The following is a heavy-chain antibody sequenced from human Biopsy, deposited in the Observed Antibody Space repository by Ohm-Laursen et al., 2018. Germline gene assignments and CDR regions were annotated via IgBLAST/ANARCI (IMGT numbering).Heavy chain of an antibody. D-gene: IGHD3/OR15-3a*01. CDR1: GGFISSSSYY. J-gene: IGHJ3*02. CDR3: ARGTGKYYVYGAFDI. Sequence: SDTLSLTCTVSGGFISSSSYYWGWIRQPPGKGLEWIGSISYTGSTHDNPSLTSRVTISVDTSKNQFSLKLRSVTAADTAVYYCARGTGKYYVYGAFDIWGQGTMVTVSS. V-gene: IGHV4-39*07. CDR2: ISYTGST.